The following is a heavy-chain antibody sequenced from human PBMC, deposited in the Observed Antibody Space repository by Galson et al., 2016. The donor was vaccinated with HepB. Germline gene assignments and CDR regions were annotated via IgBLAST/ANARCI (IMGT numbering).Heavy chain of an antibody. CDR3: ARGGGIRWRSGWGFDY. CDR2: ISFDESDE. Sequence: SLRLSCAASGFTFNSYPMHWVRQAPGKGLQWVAHISFDESDENYADSVQGRFTISRDNSKNTLYLQMSSLRTEDTAVYYCARGGGIRWRSGWGFDYWGQGTLVTVSS. J-gene: IGHJ4*02. CDR1: GFTFNSYP. V-gene: IGHV3-30*04. D-gene: IGHD6-19*01.